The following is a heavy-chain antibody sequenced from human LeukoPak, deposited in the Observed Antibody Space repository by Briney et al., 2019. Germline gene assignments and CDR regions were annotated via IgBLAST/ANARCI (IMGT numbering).Heavy chain of an antibody. J-gene: IGHJ6*04. V-gene: IGHV3-7*03. CDR1: GFTFSSYW. Sequence: SLGVLRLSCAASGFTFSSYWMNWVRQAPGKGLEWVANIKQDGSEKYYVDPVKGRFTISRDNAKNSLYLQMNSLRAEDTAVYYCARDVNYYGMDVWGKGTTVTVSS. CDR3: ARDVNYYGMDV. CDR2: IKQDGSEK.